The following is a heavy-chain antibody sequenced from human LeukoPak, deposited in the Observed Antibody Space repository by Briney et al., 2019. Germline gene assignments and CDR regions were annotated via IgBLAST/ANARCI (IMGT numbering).Heavy chain of an antibody. J-gene: IGHJ4*02. Sequence: SETLSLTCAVSGGSISSTTSYWGWIRQPPGKGLEWLGRIYYSGSTFYNPSLKSRVTISVDTSKNQFSLRLSSVTAADTAVYYCARHGSTDYFDYWGQGTLVTVSS. CDR3: ARHGSTDYFDY. CDR2: IYYSGST. CDR1: GGSISSTTSY. D-gene: IGHD2-2*03. V-gene: IGHV4-39*01.